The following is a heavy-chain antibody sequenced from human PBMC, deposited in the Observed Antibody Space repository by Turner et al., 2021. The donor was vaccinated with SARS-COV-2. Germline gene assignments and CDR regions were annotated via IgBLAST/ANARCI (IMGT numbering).Heavy chain of an antibody. V-gene: IGHV1-69*06. D-gene: IGHD1-1*01. CDR1: GGTFSSYA. CDR3: ARADATGTTYHPYDY. CDR2: IIPIFGTA. Sequence: QVQLVQSGAEVQKPGSSVKVSCQASGGTFSSYAITWVRQAPGQGLEWMGGIIPIFGTANYAQKFQGRVTITADKSTSTAYMELSSLRSEDTAVYYCARADATGTTYHPYDYWGQGTLVTVSS. J-gene: IGHJ4*02.